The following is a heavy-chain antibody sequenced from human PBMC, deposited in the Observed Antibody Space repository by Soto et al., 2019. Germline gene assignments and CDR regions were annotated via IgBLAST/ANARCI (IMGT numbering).Heavy chain of an antibody. V-gene: IGHV3-15*01. CDR2: IKRKTDGGTT. J-gene: IGHJ4*02. D-gene: IGHD6-19*01. CDR3: TTAAYSSGRYFDY. CDR1: GFTFSNAW. Sequence: WGSLRLSCAASGFTFSNAWMSWVRQGPGKGLEWVGRIKRKTDGGTTDYAAPVKGRFTISRDDSKNTLYLQMNSLKTEDTAVYYCTTAAYSSGRYFDYWGKGNMVTVSA.